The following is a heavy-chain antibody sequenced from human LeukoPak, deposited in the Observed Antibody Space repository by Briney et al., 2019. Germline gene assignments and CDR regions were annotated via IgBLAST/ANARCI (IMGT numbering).Heavy chain of an antibody. D-gene: IGHD5-18*01. CDR2: IYYSGST. CDR3: ARVDTAMGD. CDR1: GGSTDSYYY. Sequence: SETLSLTCTVSGGSTDSYYYWSWIRQPPGKGLEWIGYIYYSGSTNYNPSLKSRVTISVDTSKNQFSLKLSSVTAADTAVYYCARVDTAMGDWGQGTLVTVSS. V-gene: IGHV4-59*01. J-gene: IGHJ4*02.